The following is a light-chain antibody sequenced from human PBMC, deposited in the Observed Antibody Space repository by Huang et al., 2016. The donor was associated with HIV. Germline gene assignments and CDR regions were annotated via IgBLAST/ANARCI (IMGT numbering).Light chain of an antibody. CDR2: AGS. Sequence: DIQMTQSPSSLSASLGDRVTITCRASQNIKSYLNWYQQKPGKAPKVLIYAGSILQSGVPSRFSGTESGTHFTLTINSLRPEDFATYYCQQTYDTPWTFGHGTKVEIK. V-gene: IGKV1-39*01. J-gene: IGKJ1*01. CDR1: QNIKSY. CDR3: QQTYDTPWT.